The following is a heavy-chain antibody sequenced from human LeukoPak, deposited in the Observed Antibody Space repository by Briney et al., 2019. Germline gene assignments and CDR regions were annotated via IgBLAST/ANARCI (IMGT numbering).Heavy chain of an antibody. V-gene: IGHV1-46*01. D-gene: IGHD4-23*01. Sequence: ASVKVSCKASGYTFTSYGISWVRQAPGQGLEWMGIINPTGGSTTYAQKFQGRVTMTRDTSTSTVYMELSSLRSEDTAVYYCARDRRWAGELFDYWGQGTLATVSS. J-gene: IGHJ4*02. CDR1: GYTFTSYG. CDR3: ARDRRWAGELFDY. CDR2: INPTGGST.